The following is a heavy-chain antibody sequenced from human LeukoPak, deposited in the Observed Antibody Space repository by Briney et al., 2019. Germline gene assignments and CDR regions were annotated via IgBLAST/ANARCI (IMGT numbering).Heavy chain of an antibody. Sequence: GESLKISCKGSGYSFTSYWIGWVRQRPGKGLEWMGIIYPGDSDTRYSPSFHGQVTISADKSISTAYLQWTTLKASDSAIYYCAKRSSGYDLVPGFFYYYMDVWGEGTTVTVSS. CDR1: GYSFTSYW. D-gene: IGHD5-12*01. J-gene: IGHJ6*03. CDR2: IYPGDSDT. V-gene: IGHV5-51*01. CDR3: AKRSSGYDLVPGFFYYYMDV.